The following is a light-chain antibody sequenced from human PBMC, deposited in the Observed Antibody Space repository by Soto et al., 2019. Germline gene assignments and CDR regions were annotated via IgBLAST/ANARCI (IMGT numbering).Light chain of an antibody. CDR3: QQSYSTPQA. V-gene: IGKV1-39*01. J-gene: IGKJ1*01. Sequence: DVQMTQSPSSESASVRDRVSITCRASQSISSYLNWYQQKPGKAPKLLIYAASSLQSGVPSRFSGSGSGTDFTLTISSLQPEDFATYYCQQSYSTPQAFGQGSKVDIK. CDR2: AAS. CDR1: QSISSY.